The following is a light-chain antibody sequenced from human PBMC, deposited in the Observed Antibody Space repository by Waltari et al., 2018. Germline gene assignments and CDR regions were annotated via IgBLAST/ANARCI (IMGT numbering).Light chain of an antibody. J-gene: IGLJ3*02. CDR1: SGPSSYA. Sequence: QLMLTQSPSASAPLGAPVKLTCTLSSGPSSYAIAWHQQQPEKGPRYLMKVNSDGSHIKGDGIPDRFSGSSSGAERYLTISSLQSEDEADYYCQTGGFGIWVFGGGTKLTVL. CDR3: QTGGFGIWV. CDR2: VNSDGSH. V-gene: IGLV4-69*01.